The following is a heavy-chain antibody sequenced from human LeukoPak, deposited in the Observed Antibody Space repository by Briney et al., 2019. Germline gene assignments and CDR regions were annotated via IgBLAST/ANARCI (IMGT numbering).Heavy chain of an antibody. Sequence: HPGGSMRLSCAASGFTFSSYGMHWVRQAPGKGLEWVAVISYDGSNKYYADSVKGRFTISRDNSKNTLYLQMNSLRAEDTAVYYCAKDRRPRITMVRGVIIQHYFDYWGQGTLVTVSS. CDR3: AKDRRPRITMVRGVIIQHYFDY. CDR1: GFTFSSYG. D-gene: IGHD3-10*01. CDR2: ISYDGSNK. J-gene: IGHJ4*02. V-gene: IGHV3-30*18.